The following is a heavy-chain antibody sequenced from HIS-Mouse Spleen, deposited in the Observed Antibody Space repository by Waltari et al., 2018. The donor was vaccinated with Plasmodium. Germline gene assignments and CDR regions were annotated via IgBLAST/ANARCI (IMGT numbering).Heavy chain of an antibody. D-gene: IGHD2-2*01. Sequence: QVQLQQWGAGLLKPSETLSLTCAVYGGSFSGYYWSWIRPPPGKGLEWIGEINHSGSTNYNPSLKSRVTISVDTSKNQFSLKLSSVTAADTAVYYCARGRVHIVVVPAAMDYYYYGMDVWGQGTTVTVSS. CDR1: GGSFSGYY. CDR3: ARGRVHIVVVPAAMDYYYYGMDV. CDR2: INHSGST. J-gene: IGHJ6*02. V-gene: IGHV4-34*01.